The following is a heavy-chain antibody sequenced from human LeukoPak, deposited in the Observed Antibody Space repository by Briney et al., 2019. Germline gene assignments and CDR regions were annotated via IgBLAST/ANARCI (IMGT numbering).Heavy chain of an antibody. CDR3: ARGSGTTGTIYMDV. Sequence: KPSETLSLTCTVPGGSVRPYFWNWIRQSPGKGLEWLAFIDYSGSTSYNPSLNSRATLSTDTSKSQFSLRLSSVTAADAAVYYGARGSGTTGTIYMDVWGKGITVPSL. CDR2: IDYSGST. J-gene: IGHJ6*03. D-gene: IGHD1-1*01. CDR1: GGSVRPYF. V-gene: IGHV4-59*02.